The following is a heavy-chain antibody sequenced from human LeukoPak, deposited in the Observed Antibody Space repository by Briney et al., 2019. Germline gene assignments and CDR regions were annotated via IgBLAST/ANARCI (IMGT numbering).Heavy chain of an antibody. CDR2: IYSGGST. D-gene: IGHD2-2*01. Sequence: GGSLRLSCAASGFTVSSNYMSWVRQAPGKGLEWVSVIYSGGSTYYADSVKGRFTISRDNSKNTLYLQMNSLRAEDTAVYYCARGSCLTKGNDAFDIWGQGTMVTVSS. CDR3: ARGSCLTKGNDAFDI. J-gene: IGHJ3*02. CDR1: GFTVSSNY. V-gene: IGHV3-53*01.